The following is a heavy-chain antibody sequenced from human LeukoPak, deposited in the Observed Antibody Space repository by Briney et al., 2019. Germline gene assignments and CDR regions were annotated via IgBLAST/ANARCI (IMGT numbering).Heavy chain of an antibody. CDR2: ISSSSSYI. CDR3: ARDNLSSSWYFIDY. Sequence: TGGSLRLSCAASGFTFSSYSMNWVRQAPGKGLEWVSSISSSSSYIYYADSVKGRFTISRDNAKNSLYLQMNSLRAEDTAVYYCARDNLSSSWYFIDYWGQGTLVTVSS. V-gene: IGHV3-21*01. J-gene: IGHJ4*02. D-gene: IGHD6-13*01. CDR1: GFTFSSYS.